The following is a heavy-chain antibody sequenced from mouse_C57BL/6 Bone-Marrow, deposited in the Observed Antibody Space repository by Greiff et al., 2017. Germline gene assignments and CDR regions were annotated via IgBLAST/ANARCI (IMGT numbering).Heavy chain of an antibody. CDR2: IDPNSGGT. V-gene: IGHV1-72*01. CDR1: GYTFTSYW. CDR3: ARGERFPYYAMDY. J-gene: IGHJ4*01. Sequence: VKLQESGAELVKPGASVKLSCKASGYTFTSYWMHWVKQRPGRGLEWIGRIDPNSGGTKYNEKFKSKATLTVDKPSSTAYMQLSSLTSEDSAVYYCARGERFPYYAMDYWGQGTSVTVSS.